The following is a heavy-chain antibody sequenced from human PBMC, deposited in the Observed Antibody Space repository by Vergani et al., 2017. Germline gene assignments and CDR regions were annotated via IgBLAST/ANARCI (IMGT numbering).Heavy chain of an antibody. CDR1: GYIFSNFC. CDR3: ASGGHGSENGGALQL. CDR2: IYPGDSEV. V-gene: IGHV5-51*01. Sequence: ETQLVQSGSVTKKPGESLKISCQAFGYIFSNFCIGWVRQRPGRGLEWMWIIYPGDSEVKSNPSFRGQVIFSVDTSVNTAYLQWRSLQASDTATYFCASGGHGSENGGALQLWGQGTNITVSS. J-gene: IGHJ3*01. D-gene: IGHD3-10*01.